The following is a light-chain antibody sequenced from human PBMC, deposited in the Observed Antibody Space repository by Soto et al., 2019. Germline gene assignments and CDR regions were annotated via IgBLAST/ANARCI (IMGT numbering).Light chain of an antibody. J-gene: IGLJ1*01. CDR3: GSWDSSLSAYV. CDR1: SANIGGNS. CDR2: DDD. Sequence: QSVLTQPPSASGTPGQRCTISCSGSSANIGGNSVSWYQQFPGTAPKLLIYDDDKRPSGIPDRFSGSKSGTSATLGITGFQTGDEADYYCGSWDSSLSAYVFATGTKVTVL. V-gene: IGLV1-51*01.